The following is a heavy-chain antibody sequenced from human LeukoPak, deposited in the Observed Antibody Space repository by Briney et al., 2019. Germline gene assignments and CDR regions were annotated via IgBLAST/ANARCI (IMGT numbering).Heavy chain of an antibody. Sequence: GGSLRLSCAASGFTFSSYWMSWVRQAPGKGLEWVANIKQDGSEKYYVDSVKGRFTISRDNAKNSLYLQMNSLRAEDTGIYYCARDKVVGPTKFDSWGQGTLVTVSP. CDR2: IKQDGSEK. V-gene: IGHV3-7*01. CDR1: GFTFSSYW. J-gene: IGHJ4*02. D-gene: IGHD1-26*01. CDR3: ARDKVVGPTKFDS.